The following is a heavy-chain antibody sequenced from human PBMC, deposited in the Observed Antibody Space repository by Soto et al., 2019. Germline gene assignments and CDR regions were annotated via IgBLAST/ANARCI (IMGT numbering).Heavy chain of an antibody. D-gene: IGHD4-17*01. V-gene: IGHV3-64*01. Sequence: EVPLVESGGGLVQPGGSLRLSCAASGFTFSSYAMHWVRQAPGKGLEYVSAITSNGGSTYYANSVKGRFTISRDNSKNTLDLQMGSLRAEDMAVYYCARYGADGDYADYWGQGTLVTVSS. CDR1: GFTFSSYA. CDR2: ITSNGGST. J-gene: IGHJ4*02. CDR3: ARYGADGDYADY.